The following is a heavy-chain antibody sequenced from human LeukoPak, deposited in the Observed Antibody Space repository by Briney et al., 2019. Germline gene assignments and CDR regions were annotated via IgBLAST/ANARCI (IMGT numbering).Heavy chain of an antibody. D-gene: IGHD3-16*02. V-gene: IGHV3-15*01. J-gene: IGHJ4*02. CDR1: GFTFSNAW. CDR2: IKSKTDGGTT. CDR3: TTEGTYYDYVWGSYRYSQEFDY. Sequence: PGGSLRLSCAASGFTFSNAWMSWVRQAPGKGLEWVGRIKSKTDGGTTDYAAPVKGRFTISRDDSKNTLYLQINSLKTEDTAVYYCTTEGTYYDYVWGSYRYSQEFDYWGQGTLVTVSS.